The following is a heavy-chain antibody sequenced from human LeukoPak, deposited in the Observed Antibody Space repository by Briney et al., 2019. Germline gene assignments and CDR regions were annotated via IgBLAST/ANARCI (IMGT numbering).Heavy chain of an antibody. CDR3: ARSLVVGATYPYH. Sequence: SETLSLTRTVSGGPISSYYWSWIRQPAGKGLEWIGRIYTSGSTNYNPSLKSRVTMSVDTSKNQFSLKLSSVTAADTAVYYCARSLVVGATYPYHWGQGTLVTVSS. V-gene: IGHV4-4*07. CDR1: GGPISSYY. CDR2: IYTSGST. D-gene: IGHD1-26*01. J-gene: IGHJ5*02.